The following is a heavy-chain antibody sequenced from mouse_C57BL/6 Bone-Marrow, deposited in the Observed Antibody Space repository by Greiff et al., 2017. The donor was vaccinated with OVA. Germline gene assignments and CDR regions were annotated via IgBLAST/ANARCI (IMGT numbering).Heavy chain of an antibody. V-gene: IGHV1-39*01. CDR1: GYSFTDYN. CDR3: ARGESYSNYLDY. D-gene: IGHD2-5*01. Sequence: EVHLVESGPELVKPGASVKISCKASGYSFTDYNMNWVKQSNGKSLEWIGVINPNYGTTSYNQKFKGKATLTVDQSSSTAYMQLNSLTSEDSAVYYCARGESYSNYLDYWGQGTSVTVSS. CDR2: INPNYGTT. J-gene: IGHJ4*01.